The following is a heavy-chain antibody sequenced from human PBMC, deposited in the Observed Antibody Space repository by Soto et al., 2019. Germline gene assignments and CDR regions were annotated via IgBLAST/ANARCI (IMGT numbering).Heavy chain of an antibody. CDR1: GGSFTSNNW. Sequence: LSLTCAVSGGSFTSNNWCTWVRQPPGRGLEWIGEIYRTGSTNYNPSLKSRVTISLDKSENQFSLKVTSLTAADTAVYYCASRDPGTSVDYWGQGTLVTVSS. CDR2: IYRTGST. D-gene: IGHD1-7*01. J-gene: IGHJ4*02. V-gene: IGHV4-4*02. CDR3: ASRDPGTSVDY.